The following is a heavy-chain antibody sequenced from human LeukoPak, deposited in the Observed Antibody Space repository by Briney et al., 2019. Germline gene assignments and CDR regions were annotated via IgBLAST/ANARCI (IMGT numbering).Heavy chain of an antibody. V-gene: IGHV1-69*01. CDR2: IIPIFGTA. J-gene: IGHJ3*02. Sequence: GSSVKVSCKASGGTFSSYAISWVRQAPGQGLEWMGEIIPIFGTANYAQKFQGRVTITADESTSTAYMELSSLRSEDTAVYYCARSERFLGPGDAFDIWGQGTMVTVSS. CDR3: ARSERFLGPGDAFDI. D-gene: IGHD3-3*01. CDR1: GGTFSSYA.